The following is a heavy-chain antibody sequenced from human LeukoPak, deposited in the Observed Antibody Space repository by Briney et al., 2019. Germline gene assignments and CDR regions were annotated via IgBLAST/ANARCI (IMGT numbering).Heavy chain of an antibody. Sequence: PSETLSLTCAVYGGSFSDYYWSWIRQPPGKGLEWIGEINHSGSTNYNPSLKSRVTISVDTSKNQFSLKLSSVTAADTAVYYCARHPFATPFDYWGQGTLVTVSS. CDR1: GGSFSDYY. J-gene: IGHJ4*02. CDR3: ARHPFATPFDY. D-gene: IGHD1-26*01. CDR2: INHSGST. V-gene: IGHV4-34*01.